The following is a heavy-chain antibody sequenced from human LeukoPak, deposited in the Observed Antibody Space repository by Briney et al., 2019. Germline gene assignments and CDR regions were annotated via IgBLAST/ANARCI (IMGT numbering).Heavy chain of an antibody. Sequence: SETLSLTCTVSGYSINSGYFWGWIRQPPGKGLEWIGCIYHSGSTYYNPSLKSRVTISVDTSKNQFSLKLSSVTAADTAVYYCARGSAGDGYDYWGQGTLVTVSS. CDR2: IYHSGST. CDR3: ARGSAGDGYDY. D-gene: IGHD5-24*01. V-gene: IGHV4-38-2*02. J-gene: IGHJ4*02. CDR1: GYSINSGYF.